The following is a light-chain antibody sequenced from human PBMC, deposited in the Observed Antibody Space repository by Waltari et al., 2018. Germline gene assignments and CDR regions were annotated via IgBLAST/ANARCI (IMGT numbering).Light chain of an antibody. J-gene: IGLJ3*02. CDR1: SSAIGGYNV. Sequence: QSALTQPPSVSGSRGQSITISCTGTSSAIGGYNVVSWYQHTPGKAPKLLIYGVINRPSGVSNRFSGSKSGNTASLTISGLQAEDESDYYCSSYAGSVVFGGGTKLTVL. CDR3: SSYAGSVV. V-gene: IGLV2-23*02. CDR2: GVI.